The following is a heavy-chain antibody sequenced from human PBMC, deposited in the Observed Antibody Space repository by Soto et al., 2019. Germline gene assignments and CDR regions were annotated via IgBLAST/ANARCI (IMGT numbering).Heavy chain of an antibody. V-gene: IGHV3-30-3*01. D-gene: IGHD5-18*01. J-gene: IGHJ4*02. Sequence: GGSLRLSCAASGFTFSSYAMHWVRQAPGKGLEWVAVISCDGSNKYYADSVKGRFTISRDNSKNTLYLQMNSLRAEDTAVYYCTTPVMGTVSLYYFDYWGRGTLVTVSS. CDR2: ISCDGSNK. CDR3: TTPVMGTVSLYYFDY. CDR1: GFTFSSYA.